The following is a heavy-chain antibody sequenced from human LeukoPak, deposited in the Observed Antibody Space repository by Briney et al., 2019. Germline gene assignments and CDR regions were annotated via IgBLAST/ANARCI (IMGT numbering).Heavy chain of an antibody. Sequence: NTVHAQKFQGRVTMTRDTSISTAYMELSSLRSEDTAMYYCARKNYCSGGSCYSRGWFDPWGQGTLVTVSS. D-gene: IGHD2-15*01. CDR3: ARKNYCSGGSCYSRGWFDP. CDR2: NT. V-gene: IGHV1-8*01. J-gene: IGHJ5*02.